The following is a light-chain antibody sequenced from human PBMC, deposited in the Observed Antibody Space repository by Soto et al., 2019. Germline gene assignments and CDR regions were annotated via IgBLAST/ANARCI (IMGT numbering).Light chain of an antibody. CDR2: EVS. CDR3: NSYVSNITYV. J-gene: IGLJ1*01. V-gene: IGLV2-14*01. CDR1: SSDVGGYDY. Sequence: QSALTQPASVSESPGQSITISCTGTSSDVGGYDYVSWYQHHPGKAPKLMIYEVSNRPSGVSNRFSGPKSGNTASLTISGLQAEDEADYYCNSYVSNITYVFGTGTKLTVL.